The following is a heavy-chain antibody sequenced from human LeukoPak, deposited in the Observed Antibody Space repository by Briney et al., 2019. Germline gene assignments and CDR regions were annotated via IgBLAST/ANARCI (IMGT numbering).Heavy chain of an antibody. D-gene: IGHD6-19*01. Sequence: SETLSLTCAVYGGSVSGYYWSWIRQPPGKGLEWIWEINHSGSTNYNPSLKSRVTISLDTSKNQLSLKLSSVTAADTAVYYCARGGGSSPGIAVYWGQGTLVTVSS. J-gene: IGHJ4*02. V-gene: IGHV4-34*01. CDR1: GGSVSGYY. CDR2: INHSGST. CDR3: ARGGGSSPGIAVY.